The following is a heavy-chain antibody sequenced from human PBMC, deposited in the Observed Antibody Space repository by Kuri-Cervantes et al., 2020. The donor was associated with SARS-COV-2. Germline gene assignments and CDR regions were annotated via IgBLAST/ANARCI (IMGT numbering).Heavy chain of an antibody. D-gene: IGHD6-19*01. J-gene: IGHJ6*03. Sequence: SVKVSCKASGGTFSSYAISWVRQAPGQGLEWMGGIIPIFGTANYAQKFQGRVTITADESTSTAYMELSSLRSEDTAVYYCARDLVVSSGWDYYMDVWGKGTTVTVSS. CDR2: IIPIFGTA. V-gene: IGHV1-69*13. CDR3: ARDLVVSSGWDYYMDV. CDR1: GGTFSSYA.